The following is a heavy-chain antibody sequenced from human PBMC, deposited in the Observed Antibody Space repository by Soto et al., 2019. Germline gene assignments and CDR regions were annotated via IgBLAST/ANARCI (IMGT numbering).Heavy chain of an antibody. CDR3: AKPYYYGSGSYFKTQTYYFDY. J-gene: IGHJ4*02. D-gene: IGHD3-10*01. V-gene: IGHV3-30*18. CDR1: GFTFSSYG. CDR2: ISYDGSNK. Sequence: GGSLRLSCAASGFTFSSYGMHWVRQAPGKGLEWVAVISYDGSNKYYADSVKGRFTISRDNSKNTLYLQMNSLRAEDTAVYYCAKPYYYGSGSYFKTQTYYFDYWGQGTLVTVSS.